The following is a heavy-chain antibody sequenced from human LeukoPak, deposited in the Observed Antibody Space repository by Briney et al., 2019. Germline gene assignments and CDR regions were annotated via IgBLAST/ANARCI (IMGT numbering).Heavy chain of an antibody. D-gene: IGHD3-22*01. Sequence: PSETLSLTCTVSSGSISSYSWSWIRQPPGKGLEWIGYIYYSGSTSYNPSLKSRVIMSVDTSKNQFSLKLSSVTAADTAVYYCARHGTLPYYYDSSEYPFLDYWGQGTLVTVSS. CDR1: SGSISSYS. J-gene: IGHJ4*02. CDR2: IYYSGST. CDR3: ARHGTLPYYYDSSEYPFLDY. V-gene: IGHV4-59*08.